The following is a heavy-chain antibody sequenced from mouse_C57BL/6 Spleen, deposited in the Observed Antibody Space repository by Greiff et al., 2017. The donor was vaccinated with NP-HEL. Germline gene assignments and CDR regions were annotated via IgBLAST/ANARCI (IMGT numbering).Heavy chain of an antibody. CDR3: ARRLTGYAMDY. V-gene: IGHV1-69*01. Sequence: VQLQQPGAELVMPGASVKLSCKASGYTFTSYWMHWVKQRPGQGLEWIGEIDPSDSYTNYNQKFKGKSTLTVDKSSSTAYMQLSSLTSEDSAVYYCARRLTGYAMDYWGQGTSVTVSS. D-gene: IGHD4-1*01. CDR2: IDPSDSYT. CDR1: GYTFTSYW. J-gene: IGHJ4*01.